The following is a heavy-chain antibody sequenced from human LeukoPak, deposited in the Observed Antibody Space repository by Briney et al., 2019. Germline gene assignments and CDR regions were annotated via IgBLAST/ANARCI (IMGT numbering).Heavy chain of an antibody. CDR1: GYSFTSYW. J-gene: IGHJ4*02. CDR3: AIKRGCSSTSCYTFDY. V-gene: IGHV5-51*01. CDR2: IYPGDSDP. Sequence: GESLNISCKGSGYSFTSYWFGWVRPMPGKGLEWMGIIYPGDSDPRYSPSFQGQVTISADKCNSTAYLQWSSLKASDTAMYYCAIKRGCSSTSCYTFDYWGQGTLVTVSS. D-gene: IGHD2-2*02.